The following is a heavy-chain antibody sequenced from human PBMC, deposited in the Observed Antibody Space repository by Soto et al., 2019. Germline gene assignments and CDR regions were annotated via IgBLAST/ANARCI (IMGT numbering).Heavy chain of an antibody. V-gene: IGHV4-31*03. CDR1: GGSISRPGYY. CDR2: ISYSGNS. CDR3: ARLRRDGSGFPEL. J-gene: IGHJ1*01. D-gene: IGHD3-22*01. Sequence: QMQLQESGPGLVKPSQTLSLICSVSGGSISRPGYYWAWIRQHPARGLEWIGSISYSGNSNHNPSLQSRLIFSVGTSQNCFSLRLRSVTAADAAVYYCARLRRDGSGFPELWGQGAWVTVSS.